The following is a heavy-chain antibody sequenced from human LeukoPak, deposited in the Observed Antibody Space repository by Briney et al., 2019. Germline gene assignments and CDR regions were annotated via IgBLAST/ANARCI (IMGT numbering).Heavy chain of an antibody. J-gene: IGHJ5*02. CDR3: ERDYGA. CDR1: GFTFSNYW. D-gene: IGHD4/OR15-4a*01. CDR2: MNSDGSST. V-gene: IGHV3-74*01. Sequence: GGSLRLSCAASGFTFSNYWMHWVRQAPGKGLVWVSRMNSDGSSTTYADSVKGRFTISRDNAKSTLYLQMNSLRVDDTAMYYCERDYGAWGQGTLVTVSP.